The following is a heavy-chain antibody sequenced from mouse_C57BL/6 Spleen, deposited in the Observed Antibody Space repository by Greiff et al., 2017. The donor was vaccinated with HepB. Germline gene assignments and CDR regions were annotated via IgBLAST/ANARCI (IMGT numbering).Heavy chain of an antibody. CDR3: ARETPEYYFDY. CDR1: GFTFSDYY. Sequence: EVQLVESEGGLVQPGSSMKLSCTASGFTFSDYYIAWVRQVPEKGLEWVANINYDGSSTYYLDSLKSRFIISRDNAKNILYLQMSSLKSEDTATYYCARETPEYYFDYWGQGTTLTVSS. CDR2: INYDGSST. J-gene: IGHJ2*01. V-gene: IGHV5-16*01.